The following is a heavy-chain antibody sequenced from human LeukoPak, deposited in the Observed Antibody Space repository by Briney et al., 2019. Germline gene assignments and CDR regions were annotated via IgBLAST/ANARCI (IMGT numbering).Heavy chain of an antibody. CDR3: AILYGDYEYYFDY. CDR2: NNHSGST. V-gene: IGHV4-34*01. D-gene: IGHD4-17*01. Sequence: SETLALTCAVYGESFSGYYWSWIRQPPGKGLEWIGENNHSGSTNYNPSLKTRVTISVDPSKNQFSLKLSSVTAADTAVYYCAILYGDYEYYFDYWGQGTLVTVSS. J-gene: IGHJ4*02. CDR1: GESFSGYY.